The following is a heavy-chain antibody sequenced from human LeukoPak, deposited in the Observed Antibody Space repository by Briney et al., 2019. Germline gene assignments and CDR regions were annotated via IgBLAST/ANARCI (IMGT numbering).Heavy chain of an antibody. Sequence: PGGSLRLSCAASGFTFSSYAVSWVRQAPGKGLEWVSAISGSGGSTYYADSVKGRFTISRDNSKNTLYLQMNSLRAEDTAVYYCAKTYSYGSWGYYFDYWGQGTLVTVSS. CDR3: AKTYSYGSWGYYFDY. CDR1: GFTFSSYA. V-gene: IGHV3-23*01. CDR2: ISGSGGST. D-gene: IGHD5-18*01. J-gene: IGHJ4*02.